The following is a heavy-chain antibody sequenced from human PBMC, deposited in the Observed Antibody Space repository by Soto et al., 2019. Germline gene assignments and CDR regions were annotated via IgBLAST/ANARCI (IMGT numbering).Heavy chain of an antibody. D-gene: IGHD3-3*01. CDR1: GGSVSSAEYY. CDR3: ARVMSGYYFFDY. CDR2: IYKSGSS. J-gene: IGHJ4*02. Sequence: QVQLQESGPGLVEPSQTLSLTCTVSGGSVSSAEYYWTWIRQTPGRGLEWIAYIYKSGSSYYNPSLRSRITLSVDTSKNQISLKLTSVTAADTAVYFCARVMSGYYFFDYWGQGTLVTVSS. V-gene: IGHV4-30-4*01.